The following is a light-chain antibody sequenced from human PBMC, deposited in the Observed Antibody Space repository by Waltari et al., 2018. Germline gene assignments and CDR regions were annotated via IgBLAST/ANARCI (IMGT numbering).Light chain of an antibody. CDR2: GSS. V-gene: IGLV1-40*01. CDR1: GSNIGAGSD. Sequence: QSVLTQPPSVSGAPGQRVTISCPGSGSNIGAGSDCPWYQQLPRAAPKLLIYGSSTRPLGVPDRFFGSTSGTSASLAITGLQAEDEADYYCQSYDTSLSVVFGGGTKLTVL. J-gene: IGLJ3*02. CDR3: QSYDTSLSVV.